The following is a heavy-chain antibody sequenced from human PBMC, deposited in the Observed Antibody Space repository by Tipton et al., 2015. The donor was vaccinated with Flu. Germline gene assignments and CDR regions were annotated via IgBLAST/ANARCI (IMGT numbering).Heavy chain of an antibody. CDR2: INPNSGGT. V-gene: IGHV1-2*04. CDR3: ARDAMGDYYYGMDV. J-gene: IGHJ6*02. D-gene: IGHD5-18*01. CDR1: GYTFTGYY. Sequence: QLVQSGAEVKKPGASVKVSCKASGYTFTGYYMHWVRQAPGQGLEWMGWINPNSGGTNYAQKFQGWVTMTSDTSISTAYMELSRLRSDDTAVYYCARDAMGDYYYGMDVWGQGTTVTVSS.